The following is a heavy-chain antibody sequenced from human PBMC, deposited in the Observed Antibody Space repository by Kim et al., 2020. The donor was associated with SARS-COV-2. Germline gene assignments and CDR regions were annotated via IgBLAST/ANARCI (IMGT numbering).Heavy chain of an antibody. CDR1: KFAFSSSY. Sequence: GGSLRLSCAASKFAFSSSYMGWVRQAPGKGLEWVANMNPDGSQKYYVDFLKGRFTISRDNAKNSLSLQMNALRAEDTAVYYCTRGTKPTAGIDYWGQGTL. J-gene: IGHJ4*02. CDR2: MNPDGSQK. CDR3: TRGTKPTAGIDY. V-gene: IGHV3-7*04. D-gene: IGHD6-13*01.